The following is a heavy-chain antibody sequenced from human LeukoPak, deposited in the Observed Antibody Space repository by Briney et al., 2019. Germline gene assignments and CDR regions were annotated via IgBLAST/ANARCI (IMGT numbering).Heavy chain of an antibody. J-gene: IGHJ6*02. V-gene: IGHV1-69*13. CDR3: ARGRVVPAAMLEYYYYGMDV. CDR2: IIPIFGTA. D-gene: IGHD2-2*01. CDR1: GGTFSSYV. Sequence: HRASVKVSCKASGGTFSSYVINWVRQAPGQGLEWMGGIIPIFGTANYAQKFQGRVTITADESTSTAYMELSSLRSEDTAVYYCARGRVVPAAMLEYYYYGMDVWGQGTTVTVSS.